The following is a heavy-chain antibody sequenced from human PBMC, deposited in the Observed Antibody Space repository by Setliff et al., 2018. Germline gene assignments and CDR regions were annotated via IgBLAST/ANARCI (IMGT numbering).Heavy chain of an antibody. CDR2: ISPYNGDT. D-gene: IGHD1-26*01. CDR3: ARDLRGSYYQYYYYYMDV. V-gene: IGHV1-18*01. J-gene: IGHJ6*03. CDR1: GYGFLSYG. Sequence: ASVKVSCKPSGYGFLSYGLSWVRQAPGQGLEWMGWISPYNGDTDYAQKFQGRVTMTTDTSTNTAYMELRSLRSDDTAVYYCARDLRGSYYQYYYYYMDVWGKGTTVTVS.